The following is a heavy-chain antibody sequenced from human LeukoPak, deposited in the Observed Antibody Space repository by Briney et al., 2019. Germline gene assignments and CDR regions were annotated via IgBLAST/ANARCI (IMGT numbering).Heavy chain of an antibody. D-gene: IGHD5-18*01. J-gene: IGHJ4*02. V-gene: IGHV4-4*07. CDR2: IYTSGST. CDR3: ARDLYSYGSESFDY. Sequence: SETLSLTCTVSGGSISSYYWSWIRQPAGKGLEWIGRIYTSGSTNYNPSLKSRVTMSVDTSKNQFSLKLSSVTAAETAVYYCARDLYSYGSESFDYWGQGPLVTVPS. CDR1: GGSISSYY.